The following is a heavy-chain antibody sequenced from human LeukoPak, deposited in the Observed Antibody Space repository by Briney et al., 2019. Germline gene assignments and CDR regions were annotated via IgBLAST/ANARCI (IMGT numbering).Heavy chain of an antibody. J-gene: IGHJ2*01. D-gene: IGHD3-22*01. CDR1: GGSLSTYY. CDR3: ARDPDYYDSSGSSGYFDL. Sequence: PSETLSLTCTVSGGSLSTYYWNWFRQPPGKGLEWIGYIYFGGGTSYNPSLKSRVTISVDTSKNQFSLKMNPVTAADTAVYYCARDPDYYDSSGSSGYFDLWGRGTLVTVSS. CDR2: IYFGGGT. V-gene: IGHV4-59*01.